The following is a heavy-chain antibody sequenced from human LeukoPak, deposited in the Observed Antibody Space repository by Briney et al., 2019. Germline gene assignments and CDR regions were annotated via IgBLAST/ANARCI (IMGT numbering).Heavy chain of an antibody. D-gene: IGHD6-19*01. V-gene: IGHV3-53*01. CDR1: GFTVSSNY. Sequence: PGGSLRLSCAASGFTVSSNYMSWVRQAPGKGLEWVSVIYSGVSTYYADSVKGRFTISRDNSKNTLYLQMNSLRAEDTAVYYCARGVAGTSGRDYWGQGTLVTVSS. J-gene: IGHJ4*02. CDR2: IYSGVST. CDR3: ARGVAGTSGRDY.